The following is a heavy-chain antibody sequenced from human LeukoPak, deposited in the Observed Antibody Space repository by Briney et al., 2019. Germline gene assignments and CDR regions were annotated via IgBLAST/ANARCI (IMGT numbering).Heavy chain of an antibody. CDR2: IKQDGSEK. D-gene: IGHD3-16*01. V-gene: IGHV3-7*01. J-gene: IGHJ4*02. CDR3: ARELWPGDY. Sequence: GGSLRLSCAASGFTFSSYWMGWVRQAPGKGLEWVANIKQDGSEKNYVDSVKGRFTISRDNAKNSLYLQMNSLRVKDTAAYYCARELWPGDYWGQGTLVTVSS. CDR1: GFTFSSYW.